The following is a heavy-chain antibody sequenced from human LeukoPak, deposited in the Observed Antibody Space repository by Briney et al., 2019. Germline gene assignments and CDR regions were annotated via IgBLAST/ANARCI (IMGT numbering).Heavy chain of an antibody. CDR2: INSDGSTT. CDR3: AKRDY. J-gene: IGHJ4*02. Sequence: GGSLRLSCAASGFTFSNYWMHWVRQAPGKGLVWVSRINSDGSTTNYADSVKGRFTISRDNSKNTLYLQMNSLRAEDTAVYYCAKRDYWGQGTLVTVSS. CDR1: GFTFSNYW. V-gene: IGHV3-74*01.